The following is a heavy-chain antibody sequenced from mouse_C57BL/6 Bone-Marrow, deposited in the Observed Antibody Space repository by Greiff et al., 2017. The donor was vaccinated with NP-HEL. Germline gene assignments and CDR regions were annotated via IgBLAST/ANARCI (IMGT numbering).Heavy chain of an antibody. D-gene: IGHD2-4*01. CDR1: GYTFTSYW. CDR3: AREEAYDYDAWFAY. V-gene: IGHV1-53*01. Sequence: VQLQQPGTELVKPGASVKLSCKASGYTFTSYWMHWVKQRPGQGLEWIGNINPSNGGTNYNEKFKSKATLTVDKSSSTAYMQLSSLRSEDSAVYYCAREEAYDYDAWFAYWGQGTLVTVSA. CDR2: INPSNGGT. J-gene: IGHJ3*01.